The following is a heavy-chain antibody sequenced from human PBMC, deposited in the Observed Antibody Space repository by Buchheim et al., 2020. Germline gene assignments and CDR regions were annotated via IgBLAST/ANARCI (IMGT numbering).Heavy chain of an antibody. CDR2: IYYTGST. Sequence: QLQLQESGPGLVKPAETLSRTCAVSGGSISSSSYYWGWIRQPPGKGLEWIGSIYYTGSTHYNPSLKSRVTISVDTSKNQFSLKLTSVTAADTAVYYCASRTCSDGVCYHYYGMDVWGQGIT. D-gene: IGHD2-8*01. CDR3: ASRTCSDGVCYHYYGMDV. J-gene: IGHJ6*02. CDR1: GGSISSSSYY. V-gene: IGHV4-39*01.